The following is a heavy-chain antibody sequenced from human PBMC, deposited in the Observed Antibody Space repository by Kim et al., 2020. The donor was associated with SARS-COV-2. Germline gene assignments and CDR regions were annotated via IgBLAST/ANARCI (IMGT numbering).Heavy chain of an antibody. CDR3: ARGPEMRYGDYVSYYWYFDL. CDR1: GGSISSGDYY. CDR2: IYYSGST. V-gene: IGHV4-30-4*01. J-gene: IGHJ2*01. Sequence: SETLSLTCTVSGGSISSGDYYWSWIRQPPGKGLEWIGYIYYSGSTYYNPSLKSRVTISVDTSKNQFSLKLSSVTAADTAVYYCARGPEMRYGDYVSYYWYFDLWGRGTLVTVSS. D-gene: IGHD4-17*01.